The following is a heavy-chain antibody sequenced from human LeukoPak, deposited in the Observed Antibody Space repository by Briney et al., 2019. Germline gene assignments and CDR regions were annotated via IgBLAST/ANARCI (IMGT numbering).Heavy chain of an antibody. CDR1: GFTFRSYW. D-gene: IGHD4-23*01. CDR2: IASDGSST. Sequence: GSLGPSCAASGFTFRSYWMNWVRQAPGKGVVWVSRIASDGSSTTYADSVKGRFSISRDNAKNTLYLQMNSLRVEDTAVYYCARGRPHGNDYWGQGTLVTVSS. V-gene: IGHV3-74*01. CDR3: ARGRPHGNDY. J-gene: IGHJ4*02.